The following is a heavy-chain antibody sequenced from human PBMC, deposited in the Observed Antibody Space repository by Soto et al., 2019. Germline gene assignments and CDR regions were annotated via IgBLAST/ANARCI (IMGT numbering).Heavy chain of an antibody. J-gene: IGHJ6*02. CDR1: GGPFSSYA. CDR3: SRGGYCSRPSCPPQDYYYYGMDV. Sequence: SVKVSCKASGGPFSSYAISWVRQAPGQGLEWMGGIIPIFGTANYAQKFQGRVTLTADESTSTAYLELSSLRSEYTAVYYCSRGGYCSRPSCPPQDYYYYGMDVWGQGTTVTVSS. D-gene: IGHD2-2*01. CDR2: IIPIFGTA. V-gene: IGHV1-69*13.